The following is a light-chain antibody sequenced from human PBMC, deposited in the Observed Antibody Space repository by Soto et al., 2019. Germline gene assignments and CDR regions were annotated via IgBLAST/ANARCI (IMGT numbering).Light chain of an antibody. CDR1: QSLLHSNGYNY. J-gene: IGKJ2*01. CDR3: MQALQAPS. CDR2: LGS. Sequence: DIVMTQSPLSLPVTPGEPASISCRSSQSLLHSNGYNYLDWYLQKPGQSPQLLIYLGSNRASGVADRCRGSGSGTDFTLKISRVEAEDVGVYYCMQALQAPSFGQGTKLEIK. V-gene: IGKV2-28*01.